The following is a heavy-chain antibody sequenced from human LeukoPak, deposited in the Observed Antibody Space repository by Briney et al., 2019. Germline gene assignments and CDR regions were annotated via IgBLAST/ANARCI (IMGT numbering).Heavy chain of an antibody. CDR2: IYYSGST. Sequence: SQTLSLTCTVSGGSISSGDYYWSWIRQPPGKGLEWIGYIYYSGSTYYNPSLKSRVTISADTSKNQFSLKLSSVTAADTAVYYCAQNGQSGFSFDPWGQGTLVTVSS. CDR1: GGSISSGDYY. V-gene: IGHV4-30-4*01. J-gene: IGHJ5*02. D-gene: IGHD2-8*01. CDR3: AQNGQSGFSFDP.